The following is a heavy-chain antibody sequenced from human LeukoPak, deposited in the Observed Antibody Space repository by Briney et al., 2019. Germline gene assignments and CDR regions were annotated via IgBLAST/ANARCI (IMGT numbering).Heavy chain of an antibody. Sequence: PGGSLRLSCAASGFTFSSYAMSWVRQSTGKGLEWVSSTSGDGGATYYSNSVKGRFTISRDNSWNTLYLQMNSLRAEDTAVYYCAKDRPNYYGSNGHYYRRDGDYWGQGTLVTVSS. V-gene: IGHV3-23*01. CDR3: AKDRPNYYGSNGHYYRRDGDY. D-gene: IGHD3-22*01. CDR1: GFTFSSYA. CDR2: TSGDGGAT. J-gene: IGHJ4*02.